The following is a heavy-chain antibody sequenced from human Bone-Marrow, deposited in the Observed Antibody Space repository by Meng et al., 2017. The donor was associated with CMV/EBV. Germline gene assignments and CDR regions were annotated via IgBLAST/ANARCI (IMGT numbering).Heavy chain of an antibody. Sequence: SETLSLTCGVSGDSISSSYWWSWVRRPPGKGLEWIGEIHHRGSTSYNPSLKSRVTISVDKSKNQFSLRLTSVAAADTAVYYCARATEEAPPSFDPWGQGTLVTVPS. CDR3: ARATEEAPPSFDP. D-gene: IGHD4-17*01. V-gene: IGHV4-4*02. CDR1: GDSISSSYW. J-gene: IGHJ5*02. CDR2: IHHRGST.